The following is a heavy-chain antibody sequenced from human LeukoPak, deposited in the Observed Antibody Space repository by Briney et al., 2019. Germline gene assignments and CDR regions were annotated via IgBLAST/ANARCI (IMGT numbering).Heavy chain of an antibody. D-gene: IGHD3-22*01. J-gene: IGHJ4*02. CDR3: AGLRRNSDSSGYYYYYDY. CDR2: ISVRSNYI. CDR1: GFDLNTYE. Sequence: PGGSLRLSCAASGFDLNTYEMNWVRQAPGKGLEWVSSISVRSNYIYYADSVRGRFSISRDDARNSLYLQMDSLRGDDTAVYYCAGLRRNSDSSGYYYYYDYWGQGTLVTVSS. V-gene: IGHV3-21*01.